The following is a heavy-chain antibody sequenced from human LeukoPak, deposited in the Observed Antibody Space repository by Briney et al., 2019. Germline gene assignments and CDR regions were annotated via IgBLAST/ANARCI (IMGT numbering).Heavy chain of an antibody. Sequence: GGSLRLSCAASGFAFSSYAMHWVRQAPGKGLEWVAVIWYDGSNKYYADSVKGRFTISRDNSKNTLYLQMNSLRAEDTAVYYCARDSLLYSGSYVLSYWGQGTLVTVSS. V-gene: IGHV3-33*08. CDR1: GFAFSSYA. D-gene: IGHD1-26*01. J-gene: IGHJ4*02. CDR2: IWYDGSNK. CDR3: ARDSLLYSGSYVLSY.